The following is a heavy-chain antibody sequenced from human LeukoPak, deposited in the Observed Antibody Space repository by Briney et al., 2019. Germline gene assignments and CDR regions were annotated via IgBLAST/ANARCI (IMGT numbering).Heavy chain of an antibody. CDR2: IKQDGSEK. D-gene: IGHD5-24*01. J-gene: IGHJ4*02. CDR1: GFTFSSYW. V-gene: IGHV3-7*01. Sequence: PGGSLRLSCTTSGFTFSSYWMSWVRQAPGKGLEWVANIKQDGSEKYYVDSVKGRFTISRDNAKNTLYLQMNSLRAEDTAVYYCARSLDSDGYNYFAYFDYWGQGTLVTVSS. CDR3: ARSLDSDGYNYFAYFDY.